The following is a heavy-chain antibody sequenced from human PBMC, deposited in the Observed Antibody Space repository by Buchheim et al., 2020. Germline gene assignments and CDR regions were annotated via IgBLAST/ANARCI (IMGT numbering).Heavy chain of an antibody. J-gene: IGHJ6*03. CDR1: GYTFTSYA. V-gene: IGHV1-3*01. CDR2: INAGNGNK. D-gene: IGHD3-22*01. CDR3: ARGVVVVITSYYYMDV. Sequence: QVQLVQSGAEVKKPGASVKVSCKASGYTFTSYAMHWVRQAPGQRLEWMGWINAGNGNKKYSQKFQGRVTITRDTSASTAYMELSSLRSEDTAVYYCARGVVVVITSYYYMDVWGKGTT.